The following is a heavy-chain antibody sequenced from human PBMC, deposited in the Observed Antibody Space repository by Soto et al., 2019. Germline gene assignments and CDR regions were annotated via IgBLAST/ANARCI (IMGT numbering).Heavy chain of an antibody. V-gene: IGHV5-51*01. CDR3: ARHAYDFWSGHPNPRYYYGMDV. CDR2: IYPGDSNT. Sequence: GESLKISCKGSGYSFTSYWIGWVRQMPGKGLEWTGIIYPGDSNTRYSPSLQGQVTISVDKSISTAYLQWSSLKATDTAMYYCARHAYDFWSGHPNPRYYYGMDVWGQGTTVTVSS. J-gene: IGHJ6*02. CDR1: GYSFTSYW. D-gene: IGHD3-3*01.